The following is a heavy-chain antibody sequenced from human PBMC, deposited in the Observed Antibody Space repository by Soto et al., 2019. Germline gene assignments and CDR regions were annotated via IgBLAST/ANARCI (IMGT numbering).Heavy chain of an antibody. V-gene: IGHV3-11*06. CDR3: ANSPPGDQLSWVDP. CDR1: GFTFSDYY. D-gene: IGHD3-10*01. Sequence: QVQLVESGGGLVKPGGSPRLSCAASGFTFSDYYMSWIRQAPGKGLEWVSYISSSSSYTNYADSVKGRFTISRDNAKNSLYLQMNSLRAEDTAVYYCANSPPGDQLSWVDPWGQGTLVTVSS. J-gene: IGHJ5*02. CDR2: ISSSSSYT.